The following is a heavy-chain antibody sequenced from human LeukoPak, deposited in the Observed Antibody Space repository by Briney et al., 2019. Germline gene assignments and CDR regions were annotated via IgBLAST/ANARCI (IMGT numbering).Heavy chain of an antibody. CDR2: ISYDGSNK. Sequence: GGSLRLSCAASGFTFSSYAMHWVRQAPGKGLEWVAVISYDGSNKYYADSVKGRFTISRDNSKNTLYLQMNSLRAEDTAVYYCARENAEWELRPGNYYYGMDVWGQGTTVTVSS. CDR1: GFTFSSYA. J-gene: IGHJ6*02. D-gene: IGHD1-26*01. CDR3: ARENAEWELRPGNYYYGMDV. V-gene: IGHV3-30-3*01.